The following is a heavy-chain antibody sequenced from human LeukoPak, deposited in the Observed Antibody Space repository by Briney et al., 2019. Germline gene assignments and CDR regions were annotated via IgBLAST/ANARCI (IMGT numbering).Heavy chain of an antibody. J-gene: IGHJ4*02. Sequence: PSETLSLTCAVYGGSFSGYYWNWIRQPPGKGLEWIREINHNGSTNYNPSLKSRVTISVDTSKNQFSLKLSSVTAADTAVYYCASPSGRGGYSFDYWGQGTLVTASS. CDR3: ASPSGRGGYSFDY. CDR2: INHNGST. D-gene: IGHD2-15*01. V-gene: IGHV4-34*01. CDR1: GGSFSGYY.